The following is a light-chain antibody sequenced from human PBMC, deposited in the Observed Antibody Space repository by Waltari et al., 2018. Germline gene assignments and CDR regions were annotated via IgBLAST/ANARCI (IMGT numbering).Light chain of an antibody. CDR3: SSYTGSSTWV. J-gene: IGLJ3*02. Sequence: QSALTQPASVSGSPGQAITISCTGTSSDVGDYNYVSWYQQYPGKAPKLMIYDVTRRPSGVCSRCAGSKSGNTASLTISGLQAEDEAEYYCSSYTGSSTWVFGGGTKLTVL. CDR2: DVT. V-gene: IGLV2-14*03. CDR1: SSDVGDYNY.